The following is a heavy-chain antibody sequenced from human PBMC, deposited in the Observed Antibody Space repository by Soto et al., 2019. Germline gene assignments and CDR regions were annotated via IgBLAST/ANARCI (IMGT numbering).Heavy chain of an antibody. V-gene: IGHV4-59*01. CDR3: AKSGHTFDRVM. J-gene: IGHJ4*02. D-gene: IGHD3-16*01. CDR2: MHFSGGA. CDR1: GVSMNNYY. Sequence: QVQLQESGPGLVKPSETLSLTCTVSGVSMNNYYGSWVRQSPGKGLEHIGYMHFSGGANYNPSLESRVTISVDTSKNQFSLKMSSMTAADTAIYYCAKSGHTFDRVMWGQGILVTVSS.